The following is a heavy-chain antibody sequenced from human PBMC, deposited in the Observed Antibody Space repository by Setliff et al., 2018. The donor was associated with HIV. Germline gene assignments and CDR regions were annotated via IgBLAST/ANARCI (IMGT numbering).Heavy chain of an antibody. V-gene: IGHV3-23*01. Sequence: PGGSLRLSCLASGFDFSGTAMAWVRQAPGKGLEWVSGNGSDGRTHDRDSVKGRFSISRDNSRNTLSLQMNSLRVEDTAMYFCVPRDTFGGQGTLVTV. CDR1: GFDFSGTA. J-gene: IGHJ4*02. CDR2: NGSDGRT. CDR3: VPRDTF.